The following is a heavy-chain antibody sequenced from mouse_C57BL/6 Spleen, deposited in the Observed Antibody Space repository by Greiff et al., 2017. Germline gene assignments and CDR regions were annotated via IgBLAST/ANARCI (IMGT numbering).Heavy chain of an antibody. CDR2: ISSGSSTI. Sequence: EVHLVESGGGLVKPGGSLKLSCAASGFTFSDYGMHWVRQAPGKGLEWVAYISSGSSTIYYADTVKGRFTISRDNAKTTLFLQMTSLRSEDTAMYYCARRGGSSYNYAMDYWGQGTSVTVSS. CDR3: ARRGGSSYNYAMDY. CDR1: GFTFSDYG. D-gene: IGHD1-1*01. V-gene: IGHV5-17*01. J-gene: IGHJ4*01.